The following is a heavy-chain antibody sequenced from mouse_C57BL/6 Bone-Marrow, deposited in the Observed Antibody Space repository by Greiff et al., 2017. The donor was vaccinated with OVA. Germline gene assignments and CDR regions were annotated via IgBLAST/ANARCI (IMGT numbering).Heavy chain of an antibody. V-gene: IGHV5-16*01. J-gene: IGHJ3*01. CDR1: GFTFSDYY. CDR3: ARGGPYGSSFFFAY. Sequence: EVQLVESEGGLVQPGSSMKLSCTASGFTFSDYYMAWVRQVPEKGLEWVANINYDGSSTYYPDSLKSRFIISRDNAKNILYQHMSSLKSEDTATYSFARGGPYGSSFFFAYWGQGTLVTVSA. D-gene: IGHD1-1*01. CDR2: INYDGSST.